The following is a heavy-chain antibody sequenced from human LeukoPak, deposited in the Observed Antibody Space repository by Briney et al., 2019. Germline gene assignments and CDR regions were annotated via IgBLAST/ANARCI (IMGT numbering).Heavy chain of an antibody. D-gene: IGHD2-15*01. CDR1: GGSFSGYY. Sequence: SETLSLTCAVYGGSFSGYYWSWIRQPPGKGLGWIGEINHSGSTNYNPSLKSRVTISVDTSKNQFSLKLSSVTAADTAVYYCASSGRAPQYCSGGSCYRGGGVYYYYYGMDVWGKGTTVTVSS. J-gene: IGHJ6*04. CDR2: INHSGST. V-gene: IGHV4-34*01. CDR3: ASSGRAPQYCSGGSCYRGGGVYYYYYGMDV.